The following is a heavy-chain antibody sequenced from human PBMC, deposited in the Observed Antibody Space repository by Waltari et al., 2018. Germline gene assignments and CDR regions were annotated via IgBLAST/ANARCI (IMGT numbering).Heavy chain of an antibody. CDR3: ATKYSSSSWDY. V-gene: IGHV3-48*03. J-gene: IGHJ4*02. Sequence: EVQLVESGGGLVQPGGSLRLSCAASGFILRTFAMSWVRQAPGKGLEWISSITSRLSSLYYADSVKGRFTISRDNAKNSLYLQMNSLRAEDTAVYYCATKYSSSSWDYWGQGTLVTVSS. CDR2: ITSRLSSL. D-gene: IGHD6-6*01. CDR1: GFILRTFA.